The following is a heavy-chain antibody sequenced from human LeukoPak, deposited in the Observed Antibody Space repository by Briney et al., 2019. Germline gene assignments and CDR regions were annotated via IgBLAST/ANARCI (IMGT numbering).Heavy chain of an antibody. CDR1: GFTFSDYY. CDR3: ARGHIAAAGTFDY. V-gene: IGHV3-11*06. J-gene: IGHJ4*02. D-gene: IGHD6-13*01. Sequence: SGGSLRLSCAASGFTFSDYYMSWIRQAPGKGLEWVSYISSGSSYTNYADSVKGRFTISRDNAKNSLYLQMNSLRAEDTAVYYCARGHIAAAGTFDYWGQGTLVTVSS. CDR2: ISSGSSYT.